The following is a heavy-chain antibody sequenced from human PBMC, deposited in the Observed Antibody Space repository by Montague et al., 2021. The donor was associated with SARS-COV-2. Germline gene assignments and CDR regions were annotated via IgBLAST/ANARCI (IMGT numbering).Heavy chain of an antibody. CDR3: ARLKRYFDNSGSPSAFDF. V-gene: IGHV4-39*02. Sequence: TGNTYYNPSLKSRVTISVVTSKNHFTLTLSSVTAAETAVCYCARLKRYFDNSGSPSAFDFWGKGTKVTVSS. CDR2: TGNT. D-gene: IGHD3-22*01. J-gene: IGHJ3*01.